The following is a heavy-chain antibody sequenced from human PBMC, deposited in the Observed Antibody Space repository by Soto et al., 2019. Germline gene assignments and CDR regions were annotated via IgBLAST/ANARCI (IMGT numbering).Heavy chain of an antibody. D-gene: IGHD3-3*01. CDR2: IIAINGTA. J-gene: IGHJ5*02. V-gene: IGHV1-69*13. CDR3: ARDPDYDFWSGWTPNWFDP. Sequence: GASVKVSCKASGGTFSSYAISWVRQAPGQGLEWMGGIIAINGTANYAQKFQGRVTITADASTSTAYMELSSLRSDDTAVYYCARDPDYDFWSGWTPNWFDPWGQGTLVTVSS. CDR1: GGTFSSYA.